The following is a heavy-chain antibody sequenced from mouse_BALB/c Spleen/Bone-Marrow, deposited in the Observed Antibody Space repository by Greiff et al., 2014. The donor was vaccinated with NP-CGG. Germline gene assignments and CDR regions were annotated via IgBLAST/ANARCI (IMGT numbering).Heavy chain of an antibody. CDR1: GYTFTNSW. D-gene: IGHD3-1*01. Sequence: VQLQQSGSVLARPGASVKLSCKASGYTFTNSWIHWAKQRPGHGPEWIGEIHPNSGNSNYNEIFKGKARLTVDSSSSTAYVDLSSLTSEDSAVYYCSRHHRFAYYFDYWGRGTTLTVSS. V-gene: IGHV1S130*01. CDR2: IHPNSGNS. J-gene: IGHJ2*01. CDR3: SRHHRFAYYFDY.